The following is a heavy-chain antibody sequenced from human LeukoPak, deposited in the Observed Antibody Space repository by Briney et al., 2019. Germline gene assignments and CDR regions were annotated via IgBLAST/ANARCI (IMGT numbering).Heavy chain of an antibody. CDR1: GGSFSGYY. CDR2: INHSGST. Sequence: SEALSLTCAVYGGSFSGYYWSWIRQPPGKGLEWIGEINHSGSTNYNPSLKSRVTISVDTSKNQFSLELTSVTAADTAVYYCATRLFSPPPHYYYYYMGVWGKGTPVIISS. V-gene: IGHV4-34*01. CDR3: ATRLFSPPPHYYYYYMGV. D-gene: IGHD1-14*01. J-gene: IGHJ6*03.